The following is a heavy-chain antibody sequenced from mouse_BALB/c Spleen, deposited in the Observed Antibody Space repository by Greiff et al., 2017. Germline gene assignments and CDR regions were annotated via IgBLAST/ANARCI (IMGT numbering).Heavy chain of an antibody. CDR1: GYSITSDYA. D-gene: IGHD2-4*01. V-gene: IGHV3-2*02. Sequence: EVQLQESGPGLVKPSQSLSLTCTVTGYSITSDYAWNWIRQFPGNKLEWMGYISYSGSTSYNPSLKSRISITRDTSKNQFFLQLNSVTTEDTATYYCARWMITTYAMDYWGQGTSVTVSS. CDR2: ISYSGST. J-gene: IGHJ4*01. CDR3: ARWMITTYAMDY.